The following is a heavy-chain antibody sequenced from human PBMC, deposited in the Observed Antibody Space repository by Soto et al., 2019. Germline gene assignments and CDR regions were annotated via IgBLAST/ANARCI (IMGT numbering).Heavy chain of an antibody. CDR2: ISSDGNNK. Sequence: QVQLVESGGGVVQPGRSLRLSCAASGFTVSAYTMHWVRQALGKGLEWVAVISSDGNNKYYTDSVKGRFTISRDTSTNTLYLQMNSLRAEDTAVYYCARWEQPLFDYWGQGTLVTVSS. CDR3: ARWEQPLFDY. CDR1: GFTVSAYT. J-gene: IGHJ4*02. V-gene: IGHV3-30-3*01. D-gene: IGHD1-26*01.